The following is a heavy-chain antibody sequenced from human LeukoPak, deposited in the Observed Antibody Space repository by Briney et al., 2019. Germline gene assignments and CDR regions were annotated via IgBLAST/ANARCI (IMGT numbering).Heavy chain of an antibody. CDR2: IYYSGST. V-gene: IGHV4-59*01. CDR3: ARSAMVRGKFDY. CDR1: GDSLSSYY. J-gene: IGHJ4*02. D-gene: IGHD3-10*01. Sequence: SETLSLTCTVSGDSLSSYYWSWIRQPPGKGLEWIGYIYYSGSTNYNPSLKSRVTISVDTSKNQFSLKLSSVTAADTAVYYCARSAMVRGKFDYWGQGTLVTVSS.